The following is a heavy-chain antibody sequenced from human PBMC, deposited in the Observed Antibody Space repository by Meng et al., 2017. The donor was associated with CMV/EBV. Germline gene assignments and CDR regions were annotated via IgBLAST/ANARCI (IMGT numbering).Heavy chain of an antibody. CDR3: ARDSGSYRLGWFDP. J-gene: IGHJ5*02. CDR2: ISSSSSYI. CDR1: GFTFSSYS. D-gene: IGHD1-26*01. Sequence: SGFTFSSYSMYWVRQAPGKGLEWVSSISSSSSYIYYADSVKGRFTISRDNAKNSLYLQMNSLRAEDTAVYYCARDSGSYRLGWFDPWGQGTLVTVSS. V-gene: IGHV3-21*01.